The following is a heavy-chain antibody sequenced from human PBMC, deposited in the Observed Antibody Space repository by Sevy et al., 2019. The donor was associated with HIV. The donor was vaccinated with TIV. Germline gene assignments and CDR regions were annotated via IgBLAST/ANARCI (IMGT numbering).Heavy chain of an antibody. Sequence: SETLSLTCAVSGYSISSGFYWGWIRQPPGKGLEGIVLMYHSGSTYYNSSLQSRVTISVDTSKNQFSLELTSVTAADTAVYYCARLGIAVAGYFDYWGQGTLVTVSS. CDR2: MYHSGST. CDR3: ARLGIAVAGYFDY. J-gene: IGHJ4*02. D-gene: IGHD6-19*01. V-gene: IGHV4-38-2*01. CDR1: GYSISSGFY.